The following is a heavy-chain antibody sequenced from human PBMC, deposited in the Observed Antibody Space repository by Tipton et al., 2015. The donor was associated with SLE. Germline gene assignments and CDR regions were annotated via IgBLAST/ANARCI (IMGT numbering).Heavy chain of an antibody. D-gene: IGHD2-15*01. CDR3: ATAYCSGGNCFWEYFEN. CDR1: GHSISNGDYY. V-gene: IGHV4-31*03. CDR2: IYLSGLT. J-gene: IGHJ1*01. Sequence: TLSLTCTVSGHSISNGDYYWSWIRQLPGKGLEWIGYIYLSGLTSYNPSLNNRVSISVDTSNSQFSLKLHSVTAADTAVYYCATAYCSGGNCFWEYFENWGQGTLVTVSS.